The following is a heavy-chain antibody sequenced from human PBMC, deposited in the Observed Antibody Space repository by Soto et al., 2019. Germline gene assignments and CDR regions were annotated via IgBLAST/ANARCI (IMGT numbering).Heavy chain of an antibody. Sequence: GEPLKISCKGSGYSFTSYWIGWVRQMPGKGLEWMGIIYPGDSDTRYSPSFQGQVTISADKSISTAYLQWSSLKASDTAMYYCARHWAYYDSSGYYLDYWGQGTLVTVSS. CDR2: IYPGDSDT. CDR3: ARHWAYYDSSGYYLDY. V-gene: IGHV5-51*01. D-gene: IGHD3-22*01. J-gene: IGHJ4*02. CDR1: GYSFTSYW.